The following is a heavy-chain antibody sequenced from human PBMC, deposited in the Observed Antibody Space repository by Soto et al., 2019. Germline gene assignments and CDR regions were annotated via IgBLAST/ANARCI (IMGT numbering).Heavy chain of an antibody. D-gene: IGHD2-2*01. CDR1: GGSISSGDYY. CDR2: IYYSGST. CDR3: ARGPVVPAARRGPKYYYYGMDV. V-gene: IGHV4-30-4*01. J-gene: IGHJ6*02. Sequence: SETLSLTCTVSGGSISSGDYYWSWIRQPPGKGLEWIGYIYYSGSTYYNPSLKSRVTISVDTSKNQFSLKLSSVTAADTAVYYCARGPVVPAARRGPKYYYYGMDVWGQGTTVTVSS.